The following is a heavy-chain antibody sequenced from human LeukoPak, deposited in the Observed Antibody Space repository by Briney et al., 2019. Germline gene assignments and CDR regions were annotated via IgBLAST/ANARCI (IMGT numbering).Heavy chain of an antibody. CDR1: GGSISSDGYY. Sequence: SETLSLTCTVSGGSISSDGYYWSWIRQHPGKGLEWIGAIYYTGSTYYNPSLKSRATISVDTSKNHFPLKLTSVTAADTAVYYCARGTGGAAAADFDPWGQGTLVSVSS. CDR3: ARGTGGAAAADFDP. V-gene: IGHV4-31*03. J-gene: IGHJ5*02. CDR2: IYYTGST. D-gene: IGHD6-13*01.